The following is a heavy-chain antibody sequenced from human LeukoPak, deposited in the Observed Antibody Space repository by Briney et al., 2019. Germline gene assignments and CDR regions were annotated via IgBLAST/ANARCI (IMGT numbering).Heavy chain of an antibody. D-gene: IGHD5-18*01. Sequence: PGGSLRLSCAASGFTFKSYSMNWVRQAPGKGLEWVSYISTSSSTIYYGESVKSRFTISRDNAKNSLYLQMNSLRAEDTAVYYCARVGSFVGTAMVPVDYWGQGTLVTVSS. CDR1: GFTFKSYS. CDR2: ISTSSSTI. J-gene: IGHJ4*02. V-gene: IGHV3-48*04. CDR3: ARVGSFVGTAMVPVDY.